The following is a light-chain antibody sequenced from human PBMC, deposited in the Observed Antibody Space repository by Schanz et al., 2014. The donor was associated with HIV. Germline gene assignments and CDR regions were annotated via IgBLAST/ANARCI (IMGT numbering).Light chain of an antibody. CDR2: GAS. V-gene: IGKV3-15*01. Sequence: EIVLTQSPGILSLSPGETATLSCRAGQSVPSNNLAWYQQRPGQAPRLLIYGASTRATGIPARFSGSGSGTDFTLTISSLQSEDFAVYYCQQYDNWPPWTFGQGTTVEIK. J-gene: IGKJ1*01. CDR1: QSVPSNN. CDR3: QQYDNWPPWT.